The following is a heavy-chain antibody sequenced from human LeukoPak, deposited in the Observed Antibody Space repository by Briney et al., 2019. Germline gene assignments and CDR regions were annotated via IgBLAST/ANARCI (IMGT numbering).Heavy chain of an antibody. D-gene: IGHD3-22*01. Sequence: PGGSLRLSCAASGFTLSNYEMNWVRQAPGKGLERVSYISSSGSTIYYADSVKGRFTISRDNAKNSLYLQMNSLRAEDTAVYYCARAEDYYDSLGYYLGYWGQGTLVTVSS. CDR3: ARAEDYYDSLGYYLGY. J-gene: IGHJ4*02. V-gene: IGHV3-48*03. CDR2: ISSSGSTI. CDR1: GFTLSNYE.